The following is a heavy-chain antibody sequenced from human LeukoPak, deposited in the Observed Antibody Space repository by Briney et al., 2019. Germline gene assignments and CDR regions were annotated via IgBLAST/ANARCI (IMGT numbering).Heavy chain of an antibody. D-gene: IGHD1-26*01. Sequence: ASVKVSCKASGYTFSSYYMHWVRQAPGQGLEWMGIINPSGGSTSYAQKFQDRVTMTRDTSTSTVYMELSSLRSEDTAVYYCARAQGPTGSYFYMDVWGKGTTVTVSS. CDR3: ARAQGPTGSYFYMDV. J-gene: IGHJ6*03. CDR2: INPSGGST. CDR1: GYTFSSYY. V-gene: IGHV1-46*01.